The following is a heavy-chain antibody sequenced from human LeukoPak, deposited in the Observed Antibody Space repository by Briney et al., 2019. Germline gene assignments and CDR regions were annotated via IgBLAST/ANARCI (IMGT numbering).Heavy chain of an antibody. V-gene: IGHV3-21*01. Sequence: PGGSLRLSCAASGFTFSRYSMNWVRQAPGKGLEWVASISSTSTFIYSADSVKGRFTISRDTAKNSLFLQMNSLRAEDTAIYYCARDYFDSSDYPQTYYYYYMAVWGKGTTVTVSS. CDR3: ARDYFDSSDYPQTYYYYYMAV. D-gene: IGHD3-22*01. CDR1: GFTFSRYS. CDR2: ISSTSTFI. J-gene: IGHJ6*03.